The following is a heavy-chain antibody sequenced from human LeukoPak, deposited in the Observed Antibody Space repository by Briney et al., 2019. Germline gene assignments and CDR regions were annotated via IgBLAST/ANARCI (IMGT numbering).Heavy chain of an antibody. CDR3: ARGGFRAGRSGYNWFDP. V-gene: IGHV4-34*01. D-gene: IGHD1-26*01. CDR1: GGSFSGYY. CDR2: INHSGST. J-gene: IGHJ5*02. Sequence: SETLSLTCAVSGGSFSGYYWSWIRPPPGKGLEWIGEINHSGSTNYNPSLKSRVTISVDTSKNQFSLKLSSVTAADTAVYYCARGGFRAGRSGYNWFDPWGQGTLVTVSS.